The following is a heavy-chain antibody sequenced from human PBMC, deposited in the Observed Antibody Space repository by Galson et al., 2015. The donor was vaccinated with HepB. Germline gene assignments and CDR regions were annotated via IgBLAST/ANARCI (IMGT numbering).Heavy chain of an antibody. CDR2: ISYDGSNK. CDR3: ARGQYSSSWSTRADAFDI. Sequence: SLRLSCAASGFTFSSYGMHWVRQAPGKGLEWVAVISYDGSNKYYADSVKGRFTISRDNSKNTLYLQMNSLRAEDTAVYYCARGQYSSSWSTRADAFDIWGQGTMVTVSS. V-gene: IGHV3-30*03. D-gene: IGHD6-13*01. CDR1: GFTFSSYG. J-gene: IGHJ3*02.